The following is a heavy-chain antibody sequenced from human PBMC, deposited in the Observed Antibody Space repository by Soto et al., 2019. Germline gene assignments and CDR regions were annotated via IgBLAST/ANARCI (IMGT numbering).Heavy chain of an antibody. CDR2: IYWDDDK. D-gene: IGHD2-15*01. V-gene: IGHV2-5*02. CDR1: GFSVSTSGVG. J-gene: IGHJ6*02. Sequence: QITLKESGPTLVKPTQTLTLTCTFSGFSVSTSGVGVAWIRQPPGKALEWLALIYWDDDKRYSPFLQSRVTITKDTSKNQLDLTMTNMDPVDTATYYCAHKGGRGAGMDVWGQGTTVTVSS. CDR3: AHKGGRGAGMDV.